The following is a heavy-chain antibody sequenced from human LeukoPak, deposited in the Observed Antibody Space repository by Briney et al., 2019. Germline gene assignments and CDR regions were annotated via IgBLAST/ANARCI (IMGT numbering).Heavy chain of an antibody. CDR1: GGSISSYY. CDR3: ARQQGDDIVATTWFDP. CDR2: INYSGST. V-gene: IGHV4-59*08. Sequence: PSETLSLTCTASGGSISSYYWSWIRQPPGKGLEWIGDINYSGSTNYNPSLKCRVTISVDTSKNQFSLKLSSATAADTAVYYCARQQGDDIVATTWFDPWGQGTLVTVSS. D-gene: IGHD5-12*01. J-gene: IGHJ5*02.